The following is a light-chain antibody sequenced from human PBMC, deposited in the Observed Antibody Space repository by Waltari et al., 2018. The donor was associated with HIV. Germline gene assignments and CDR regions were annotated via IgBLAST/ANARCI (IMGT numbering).Light chain of an antibody. CDR1: SSDIGAYDS. V-gene: IGLV2-8*01. CDR3: SSYGDSLRVL. CDR2: EVT. Sequence: QSALTQPPSASGSLGRSVTISCTGSSSDIGAYDSVSWFQQHPRSAPKLLLYEVTRRPSTVSDRCSGSRTGSTAFLTVAGLQPDDEATYCCSSYGDSLRVLFGGGTNVTVL. J-gene: IGLJ3*02.